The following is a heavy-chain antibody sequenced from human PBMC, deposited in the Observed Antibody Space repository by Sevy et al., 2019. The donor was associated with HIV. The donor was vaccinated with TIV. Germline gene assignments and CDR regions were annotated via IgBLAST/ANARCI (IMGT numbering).Heavy chain of an antibody. CDR2: LKGKASGGTL. CDR3: TRGKGDRSIFDY. J-gene: IGHJ4*02. V-gene: IGHV3-49*04. CDR1: GFTFGDYA. Sequence: GGSLRLSCAASGFTFGDYAMNWVRQAPGKGLEWVAVLKGKASGGTLHHAASVQGRFTISRDDSKNNDYLQMNDPKTEDTAGYYCTRGKGDRSIFDYWGQGALVTVSS. D-gene: IGHD3-16*01.